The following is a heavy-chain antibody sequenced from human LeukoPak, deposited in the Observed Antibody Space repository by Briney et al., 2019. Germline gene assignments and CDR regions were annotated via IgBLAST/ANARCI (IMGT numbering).Heavy chain of an antibody. J-gene: IGHJ4*02. CDR1: GFTFSSYW. CDR2: IYNDGRT. CDR3: ARESNSGYYLSY. Sequence: GGSLRLSCAASGFTFSSYWMSWVRQAPGKGLEWVSVIYNDGRTYYADSVKGRFTISRDNSKNTLYLQMNSLRAEDTAVYYCARESNSGYYLSYWGQGTLVTVSS. V-gene: IGHV3-66*01. D-gene: IGHD3-22*01.